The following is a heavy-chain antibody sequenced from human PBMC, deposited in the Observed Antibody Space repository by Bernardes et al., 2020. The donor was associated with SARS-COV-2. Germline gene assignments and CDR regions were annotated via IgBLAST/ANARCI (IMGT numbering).Heavy chain of an antibody. CDR3: ASNLPFDP. CDR1: GFTFSSYG. V-gene: IGHV3-30*03. Sequence: GGSLRLSCAASGFTFSSYGMHWVRQAPGKGLEWVAVISYDGSNKYYADSVKGRFTISRDNSKNTLYLQMNSLRAEDTAVYYCASNLPFDPWGQGTLVTVSS. J-gene: IGHJ5*02. CDR2: ISYDGSNK.